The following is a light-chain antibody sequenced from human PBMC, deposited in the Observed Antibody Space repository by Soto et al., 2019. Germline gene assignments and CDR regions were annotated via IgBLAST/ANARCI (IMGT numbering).Light chain of an antibody. V-gene: IGKV1-9*01. CDR1: QGISSY. J-gene: IGKJ1*01. CDR2: VAS. Sequence: IQLTQSPSSLSASVGDRVTITCRASQGISSYLAWYQQKPGKAAKLLIYVASTMQIGVPSRFSGSGSGTDFPLTISSLQPEDFATYYCQQLNSYPRTFGQGTKVQLK. CDR3: QQLNSYPRT.